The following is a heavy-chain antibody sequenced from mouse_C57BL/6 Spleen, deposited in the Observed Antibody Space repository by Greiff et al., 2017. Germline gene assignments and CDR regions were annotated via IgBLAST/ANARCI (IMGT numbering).Heavy chain of an antibody. CDR1: GYTFTSYW. Sequence: QVQLKQPGAELVMPGASVKLSCKASGYTFTSYWMHWVKQRPGQGLEWIGEIDPSDSYTNYNQKFKGKSTLTVDKSSSTAYMQLSSLTSEDSAVYYCARRNYGSSSYYYFDYWGQGTTLTVSS. J-gene: IGHJ2*01. CDR2: IDPSDSYT. D-gene: IGHD1-1*01. CDR3: ARRNYGSSSYYYFDY. V-gene: IGHV1-69*01.